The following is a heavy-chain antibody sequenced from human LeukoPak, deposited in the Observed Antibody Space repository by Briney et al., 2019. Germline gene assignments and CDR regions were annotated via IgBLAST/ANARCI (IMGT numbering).Heavy chain of an antibody. J-gene: IGHJ4*02. CDR2: ISGSGGST. V-gene: IGHV3-23*01. CDR1: GFTFSSYA. D-gene: IGHD3-22*01. CDR3: AKDIVVVTHGDY. Sequence: GGSLRLSCAASGFTFSSYAMSWVRQAPGKGLEWVSAISGSGGSTYYADSVKGRFTTSRDNSQNTLYLQMNSLRAEDTAVYYCAKDIVVVTHGDYWGQGTLVTVSS.